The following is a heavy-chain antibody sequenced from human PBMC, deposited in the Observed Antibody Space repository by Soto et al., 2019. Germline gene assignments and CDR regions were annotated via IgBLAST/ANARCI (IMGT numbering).Heavy chain of an antibody. V-gene: IGHV4-39*01. CDR2: IYYSGST. D-gene: IGHD3-22*01. CDR1: GGSISSSSYY. J-gene: IGHJ4*02. Sequence: SETLSLTCTVSGGSISSSSYYWGWIRQPPGKGLEWIGSIYYSGSTYYNPSLKSRVTISVDTSKNQFSLKLSSVTAADTAVYYCARHGWSDSSGYSHFDYWGQGTLVTVSS. CDR3: ARHGWSDSSGYSHFDY.